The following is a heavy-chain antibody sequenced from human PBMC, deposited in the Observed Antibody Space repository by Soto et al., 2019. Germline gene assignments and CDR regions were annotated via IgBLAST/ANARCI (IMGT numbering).Heavy chain of an antibody. CDR2: IHYSGST. Sequence: PSETLSLTCSVSGDSISGGDYYWSWIRQPPGEALEWIGHIHYSGSTYYNASLKSRLTVSMDTSKNQFSLNLSSVTAADTAVYYCARDQRAFRYSDYWGQRILVTVSS. CDR3: ARDQRAFRYSDY. CDR1: GDSISGGDYY. V-gene: IGHV4-30-4*01. J-gene: IGHJ4*03.